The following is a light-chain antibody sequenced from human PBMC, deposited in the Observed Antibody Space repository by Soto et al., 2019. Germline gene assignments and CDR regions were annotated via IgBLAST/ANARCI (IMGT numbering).Light chain of an antibody. CDR3: KQYNSWPDT. J-gene: IGKJ5*01. CDR1: QSVSSY. V-gene: IGKV3-15*01. Sequence: EIVLTQSPATLSLSPGERATLSCRASQSVSSYLAWYQQRPGQAPRLLIYGASTRATGIPARFSGSGSGTEFTLTISGLQSEDFAVYYCKQYNSWPDTVGQGTRLEIK. CDR2: GAS.